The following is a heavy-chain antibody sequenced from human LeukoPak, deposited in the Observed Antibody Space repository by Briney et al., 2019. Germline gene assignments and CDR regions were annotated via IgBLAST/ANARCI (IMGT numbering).Heavy chain of an antibody. CDR3: ARVVFSSSWYYFDY. Sequence: GGSLRLSCAASGFTFSSYWTHWVRQAPGKGLVWVSRINSDGSSTSYADSVKGRFTISRDNAKNTLYLQMNSLRAEDTAVYYCARVVFSSSWYYFDYWGQGTLVTVSS. V-gene: IGHV3-74*01. CDR2: INSDGSST. D-gene: IGHD6-13*01. J-gene: IGHJ4*02. CDR1: GFTFSSYW.